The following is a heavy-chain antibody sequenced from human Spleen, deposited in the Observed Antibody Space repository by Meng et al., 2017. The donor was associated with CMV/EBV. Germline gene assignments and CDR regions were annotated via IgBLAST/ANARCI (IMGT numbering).Heavy chain of an antibody. CDR1: GGPFGGFY. CDR3: ARARVRVYRGLEVDS. D-gene: IGHD2-8*01. V-gene: IGHV4-34*01. CDR2: INHGGTT. Sequence: GSLRLSCGVNGGPFGGFYWSWIRQSPGKRLEWIGEINHGGTTNYNPSLKSRLTISIHTFNNQFSLRLTSVTAADTAVYYWARARVRVYRGLEVDSWGQGTLVTVSS. J-gene: IGHJ5*01.